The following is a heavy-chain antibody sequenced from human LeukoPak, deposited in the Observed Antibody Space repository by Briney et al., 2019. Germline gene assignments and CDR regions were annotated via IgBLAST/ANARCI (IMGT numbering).Heavy chain of an antibody. CDR3: ARDRRDRIDY. Sequence: SETLSLTCTVSGVSIRSSYYYWGWIRQPPGKGLEWIGSIYDSGSTYYNPSLKSRVTISVDTSKNQFSLKLNSVTAADTAVYYCARDRRDRIDYWGQGILVTVSS. CDR2: IYDSGST. V-gene: IGHV4-39*02. CDR1: GVSIRSSYYY. J-gene: IGHJ4*02.